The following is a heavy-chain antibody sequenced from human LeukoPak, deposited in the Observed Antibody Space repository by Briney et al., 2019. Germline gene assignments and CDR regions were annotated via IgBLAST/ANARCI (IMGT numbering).Heavy chain of an antibody. CDR3: ARDLPSFPFTLSIYYYGMDV. D-gene: IGHD3-16*02. J-gene: IGHJ6*02. V-gene: IGHV4-4*07. CDR1: GGSISSYY. CDR2: IYTSGST. Sequence: SETLSLTCTVSGGSISSYYWSWIRQPAGKGLEWIGRIYTSGSTNYNPSLKSRVTMSVDTSKNQFSLKLSSVTAADTAVYYCARDLPSFPFTLSIYYYGMDVWGQGTTVTVSS.